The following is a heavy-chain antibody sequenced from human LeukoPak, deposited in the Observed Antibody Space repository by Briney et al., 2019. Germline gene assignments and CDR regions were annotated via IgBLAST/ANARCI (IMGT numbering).Heavy chain of an antibody. CDR2: IYWDDDR. Sequence: SGPTLVNPTQTLTLTCTFSGFSLNTRGVGVGWIRQPPGRALEWLALIYWDDDRRYSPSLKSRLTITKDTSRNQVVLTMTDMDPVDTATYFCAHRKNYYDSSVFDNWGQGTLVTVSS. V-gene: IGHV2-5*02. J-gene: IGHJ4*02. CDR1: GFSLNTRGVG. D-gene: IGHD3-22*01. CDR3: AHRKNYYDSSVFDN.